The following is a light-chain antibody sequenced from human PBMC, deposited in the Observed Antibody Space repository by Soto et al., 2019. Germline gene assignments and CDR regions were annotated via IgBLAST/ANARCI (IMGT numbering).Light chain of an antibody. J-gene: IGLJ1*01. V-gene: IGLV1-40*01. Sequence: QSALTQPPSVSGAPGQRVTISCTGSSSNIGAGYDVHWYQQLPGTAPKLLIYGNSNRPSGVPDRFSGSKSGTSASLAITGLQAEDEADYYCQSYDSSLSRVFGTGTKLTVL. CDR2: GNS. CDR1: SSNIGAGYD. CDR3: QSYDSSLSRV.